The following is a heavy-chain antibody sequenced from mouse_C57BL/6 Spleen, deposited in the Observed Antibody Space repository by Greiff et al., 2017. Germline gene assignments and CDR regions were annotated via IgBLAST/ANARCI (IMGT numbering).Heavy chain of an antibody. D-gene: IGHD1-1*01. J-gene: IGHJ1*03. Sequence: VQLQQSGAELVKPGASVKISCKASGYAFSSYWMNWVKQRPGKGLVWIGQIYPGDGDTNYNGKFKGKATLTADKSSSPAYMQLSSLTSEDSAVYFCARPSITTVVYWYFDVWGTGTTVTVSS. CDR1: GYAFSSYW. CDR2: IYPGDGDT. CDR3: ARPSITTVVYWYFDV. V-gene: IGHV1-80*01.